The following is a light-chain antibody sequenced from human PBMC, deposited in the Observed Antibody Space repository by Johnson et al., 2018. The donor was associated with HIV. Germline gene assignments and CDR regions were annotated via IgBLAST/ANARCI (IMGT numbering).Light chain of an antibody. CDR2: DNN. CDR1: SSNIGNNY. V-gene: IGLV1-51*01. Sequence: HSVLTQPPSVSAAPGQKVTISCSGSSSNIGNNYVSWYQQLPGTAPKLLIYDNNKRPSGIPDRFSGSKSGTSATLGITGLQTGDEADYYCGTWDSSLSVYVFGTGTKVTFL. CDR3: GTWDSSLSVYV. J-gene: IGLJ1*01.